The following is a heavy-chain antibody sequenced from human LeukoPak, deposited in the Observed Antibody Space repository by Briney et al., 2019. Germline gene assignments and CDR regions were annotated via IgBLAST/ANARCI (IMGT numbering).Heavy chain of an antibody. J-gene: IGHJ4*02. CDR3: ARDRGPAAAIFDY. CDR2: IYYSGST. CDR1: GGSISSSSYY. V-gene: IGHV4-39*02. D-gene: IGHD2-2*01. Sequence: KSSETLSLTCTVSGGSISSSSYYWGWIRQPPGKGLEWIGSIYYSGSTYYNPSLKSRVTISVDTSKNQFSLKLSSVTAADTAVYYCARDRGPAAAIFDYWGQGTLVTVSS.